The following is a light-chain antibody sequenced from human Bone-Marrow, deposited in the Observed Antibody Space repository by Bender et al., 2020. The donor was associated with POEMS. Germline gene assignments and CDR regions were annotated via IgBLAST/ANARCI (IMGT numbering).Light chain of an antibody. CDR1: NIGSKG. Sequence: SYVLTQPPSVSVAPGKTARITCGGNNIGSKGVHWYQQKPGQAPVLVIYFDSDRPSGIPERFSGDNSGNPASLTISRVEAGDEADYYCQVWDNRIVVFGGGTKLTVL. CDR3: QVWDNRIVV. V-gene: IGLV3-21*01. J-gene: IGLJ2*01. CDR2: FDS.